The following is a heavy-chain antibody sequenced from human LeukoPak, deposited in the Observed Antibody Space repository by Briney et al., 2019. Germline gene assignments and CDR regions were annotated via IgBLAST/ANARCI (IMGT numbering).Heavy chain of an antibody. CDR3: AREGGCSYGYHY. J-gene: IGHJ4*02. CDR1: GGSISSSSYY. Sequence: SETLSLTCTVSGGSISSSSYYWGWIRQPPGKGLEWIGSIYYSGSTYYNPSLKSRVTISVDTSKNQFSLKLSSVTAADTAVYYCAREGGCSYGYHYWGQGTLVTVSS. D-gene: IGHD5-18*01. V-gene: IGHV4-39*07. CDR2: IYYSGST.